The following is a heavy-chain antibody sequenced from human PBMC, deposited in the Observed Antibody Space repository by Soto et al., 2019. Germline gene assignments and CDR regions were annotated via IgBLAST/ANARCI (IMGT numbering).Heavy chain of an antibody. J-gene: IGHJ6*02. CDR3: AKRGTTSFGMDV. Sequence: PGGSLRLSCAAGGFNFRNYWVHWVRQAPGKGLVWLSLISGNGQNTYNADSVKGRFTVSRDNSKNTLYLQMNSLRAEDTAMYYCAKRGTTSFGMDVWGRGTTVTVSS. CDR1: GFNFRNYW. CDR2: ISGNGQNT. D-gene: IGHD1-1*01. V-gene: IGHV3-23*01.